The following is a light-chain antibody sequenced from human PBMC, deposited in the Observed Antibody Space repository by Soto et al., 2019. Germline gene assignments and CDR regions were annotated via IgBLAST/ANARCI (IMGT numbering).Light chain of an antibody. Sequence: QSVLTQPASVSGSPGQSITISCTGSSSDIGAYDYVSWYQQRPVKAPKLMIFDVTNRPSGVSDRFSGSKSGNTASLTISGLQTEDEADYYCSSYPSSSTPYVFGTGTKVTVL. CDR2: DVT. V-gene: IGLV2-14*01. CDR1: SSDIGAYDY. J-gene: IGLJ1*01. CDR3: SSYPSSSTPYV.